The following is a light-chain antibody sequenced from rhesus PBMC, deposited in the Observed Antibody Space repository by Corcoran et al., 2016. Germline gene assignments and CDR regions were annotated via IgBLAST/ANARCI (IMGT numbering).Light chain of an antibody. CDR1: QGISSW. Sequence: DIQMTQSPSSLSASVGDTVTITCRASQGISSWLAWYQQKPGKAPKPLIYKATSLQRGVPSRFSGSGSGTDFTLTISSLESEDFATYYCQQYSSRPFTFGPGTKLDIK. J-gene: IGKJ3*01. CDR3: QQYSSRPFT. V-gene: IGKV1-22*01. CDR2: KAT.